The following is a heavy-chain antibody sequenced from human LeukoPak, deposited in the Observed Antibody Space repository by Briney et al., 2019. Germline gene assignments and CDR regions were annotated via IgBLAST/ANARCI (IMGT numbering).Heavy chain of an antibody. CDR3: ATDREGDPSAYYLV. D-gene: IGHD3-22*01. V-gene: IGHV3-23*01. CDR2: ISDNGGRT. J-gene: IGHJ4*02. CDR1: GFTFSSYA. Sequence: GGSLRLSCAASGFTFSSYAMSWVRQAPGKGLEWVSAISDNGGRTYYADSVKGRFTISRDNSKNTLFLQMNSLRAEDSAVYYCATDREGDPSAYYLVGGQGTLITVSS.